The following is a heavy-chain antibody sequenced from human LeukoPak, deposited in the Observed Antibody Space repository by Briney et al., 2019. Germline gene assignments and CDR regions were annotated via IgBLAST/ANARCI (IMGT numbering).Heavy chain of an antibody. CDR2: IWYDGSNK. D-gene: IGHD5-18*01. CDR1: GFTFSSYG. Sequence: GRSLRLSCAASGFTFSSYGMHWVRQAPGKGLEWVAVIWYDGSNKYYADSVKGRFTISRDNSKNTLYLQMNSLRAEDTAVYYCARGPLENAAMVFSVGYYFDYRGQGTLVTVSS. V-gene: IGHV3-33*01. CDR3: ARGPLENAAMVFSVGYYFDY. J-gene: IGHJ4*02.